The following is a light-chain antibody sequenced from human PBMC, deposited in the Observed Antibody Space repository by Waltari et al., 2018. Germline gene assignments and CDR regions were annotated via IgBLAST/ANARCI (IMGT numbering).Light chain of an antibody. Sequence: QSVLTQPPSASGTPGQRVTISCSGSSSNIGSNTVNWYQQLPGTAPKLLIYSNNPRPSGVPDRFSGSKSCTSASLAISGLQSEDEADYYCAAWDDSLNGYVVFGGGTKLTVL. CDR2: SNN. J-gene: IGLJ2*01. CDR1: SSNIGSNT. CDR3: AAWDDSLNGYVV. V-gene: IGLV1-44*01.